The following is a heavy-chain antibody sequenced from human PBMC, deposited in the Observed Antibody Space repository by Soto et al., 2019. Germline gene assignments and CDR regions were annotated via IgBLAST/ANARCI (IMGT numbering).Heavy chain of an antibody. Sequence: QLQLQESGPALVKPSEPLSLTCRVSGGSISSSSYYWGWIRQPPGKGLEWIGRISDSGNNYYRPPLKSRVTISVDTAKSQLTLRLNSVTATDTAVYCCARRGARIEAVCLSTGFDPWGQGTLVTVSS. CDR2: ISDSGNN. CDR1: GGSISSSSYY. V-gene: IGHV4-39*01. J-gene: IGHJ5*02. D-gene: IGHD6-13*01. CDR3: ARRGARIEAVCLSTGFDP.